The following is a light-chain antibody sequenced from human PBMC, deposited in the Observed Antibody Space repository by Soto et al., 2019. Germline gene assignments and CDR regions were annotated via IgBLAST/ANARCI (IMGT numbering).Light chain of an antibody. J-gene: IGKJ5*01. CDR3: QQRYAWPPIT. CDR2: DAP. Sequence: EIVLTQSPATLSLSPGERATLSCRASRSVRSYLAWYQQKPGQAPRLLIYDAPNRAAGIPARFSGSGSETDFTLTISNLEPGDFAVYYCQQRYAWPPITFGQGTRLEIK. V-gene: IGKV3-11*01. CDR1: RSVRSY.